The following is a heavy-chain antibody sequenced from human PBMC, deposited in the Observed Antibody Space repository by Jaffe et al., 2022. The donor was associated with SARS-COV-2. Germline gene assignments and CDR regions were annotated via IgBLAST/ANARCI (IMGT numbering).Heavy chain of an antibody. CDR2: IYYSGST. CDR1: GGSISSYY. Sequence: QVQLQESGPGLVKPSETLSLTCTVSGGSISSYYWSWIRQPPGKGLEWIGYIYYSGSTNYNPSLKSRVTISVDTSKNQFSLKLSSVTAADTAVYYCARAHLITMGLHWFDPWGQGTLVTVSS. J-gene: IGHJ5*02. D-gene: IGHD3-10*01. CDR3: ARAHLITMGLHWFDP. V-gene: IGHV4-59*01.